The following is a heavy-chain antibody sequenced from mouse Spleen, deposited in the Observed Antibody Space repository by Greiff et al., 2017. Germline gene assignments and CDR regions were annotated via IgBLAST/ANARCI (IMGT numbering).Heavy chain of an antibody. CDR2: IDPENGDT. CDR1: GFNIKDDY. V-gene: IGHV14-4*01. CDR3: TTDYYGTDY. J-gene: IGHJ2*01. Sequence: EVKLQQSGAELVRPGASVKLSCTASGFNIKDDYMHWVKQRPEQGLEWIGWIDPENGDTEYASKFQGKATITADTSSNTAYLQLSSLTSEDTAVYYCTTDYYGTDYWGQGTTLTVSS. D-gene: IGHD1-1*01.